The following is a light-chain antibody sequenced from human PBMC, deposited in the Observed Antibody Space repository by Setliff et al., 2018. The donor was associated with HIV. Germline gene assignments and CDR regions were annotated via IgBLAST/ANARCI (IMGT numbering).Light chain of an antibody. CDR3: CSYVGSNTLV. J-gene: IGLJ2*01. V-gene: IGLV2-23*02. CDR2: EVI. Sequence: QSVLTQPASVSGSPGQSITISCTGTSSDVGSYNFVSWYQQHPGKAPKLMIYEVIKRPSGVSNRFSGSKSGNTASLTISGLQAEDEADYYCCSYVGSNTLVFGGGTQRTV. CDR1: SSDVGSYNF.